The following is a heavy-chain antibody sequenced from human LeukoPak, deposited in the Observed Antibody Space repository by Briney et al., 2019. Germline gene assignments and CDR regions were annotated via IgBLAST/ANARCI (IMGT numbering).Heavy chain of an antibody. J-gene: IGHJ3*02. CDR2: MSDTGAYT. CDR3: VRKWNGGFDI. Sequence: PGGSLRLSCAASGFTFSNYAMSWVRQAPGKGLEWVSDMSDTGAYTNYLGSVKGRFTISRDYSENMLYLQMSSLRVEDTAVYYCVRKWNGGFDIWSQGTMVTVSS. V-gene: IGHV3-23*01. D-gene: IGHD1-1*01. CDR1: GFTFSNYA.